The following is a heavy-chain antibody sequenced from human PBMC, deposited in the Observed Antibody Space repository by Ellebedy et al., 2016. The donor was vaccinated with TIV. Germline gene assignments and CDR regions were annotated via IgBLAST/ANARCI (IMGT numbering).Heavy chain of an antibody. V-gene: IGHV1-69*13. Sequence: AASVKVSCKASGDTFSSYTITWVRQAPGQGLEWMGGIIPSFGTPNYAQKFQGRVTIIADESTSTAYMELSSLRSEDTAVYYCARNNYYGSSGYYYEDYWGQGTLVTVSS. CDR3: ARNNYYGSSGYYYEDY. J-gene: IGHJ4*02. CDR2: IIPSFGTP. CDR1: GDTFSSYT. D-gene: IGHD3-22*01.